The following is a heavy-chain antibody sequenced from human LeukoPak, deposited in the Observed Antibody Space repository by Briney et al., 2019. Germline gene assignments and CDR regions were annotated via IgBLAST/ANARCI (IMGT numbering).Heavy chain of an antibody. CDR1: GFTSSDYY. CDR2: ISSSGGNT. V-gene: IGHV3-11*03. CDR3: ARSNYYTVDV. Sequence: GGSLRLSCAASGFTSSDYYMTWVRQPPGKGPEWISYISSSGGNTTYVDSVKGRFTISRDTAKNSLYLQMNRLRADDTAVYYCARSNYYTVDVWGQGTAVTVSS. J-gene: IGHJ6*02.